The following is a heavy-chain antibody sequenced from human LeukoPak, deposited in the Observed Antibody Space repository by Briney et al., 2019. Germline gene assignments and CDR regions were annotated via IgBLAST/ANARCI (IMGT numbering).Heavy chain of an antibody. CDR3: ARLAGVHDYSNYGQFDY. J-gene: IGHJ4*02. Sequence: PGGSLRLSCAASGFTFSSYSMNWVRQAPGKGLEWVSYISSSSSTIYYADSAKGRFTISRDNAKNSLYLQMNSLRAEDTAVYYCARLAGVHDYSNYGQFDYWGQGTLVTVSS. D-gene: IGHD4-11*01. V-gene: IGHV3-48*01. CDR1: GFTFSSYS. CDR2: ISSSSSTI.